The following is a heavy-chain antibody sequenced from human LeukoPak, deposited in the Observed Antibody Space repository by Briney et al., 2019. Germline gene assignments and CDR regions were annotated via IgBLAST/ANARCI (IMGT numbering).Heavy chain of an antibody. CDR2: ISYDGSNK. CDR3: ARGGRMATITSVDY. CDR1: GFTFSSYA. Sequence: GGSLRLSCAASGFTFSSYAMHWVRQAPGKGLEWVAVISYDGSNKYYADSVKGRFTISRDNSKNTLYLQMNSLRAEDTAIYYCARGGRMATITSVDYWGQGTLVTVSS. D-gene: IGHD5-24*01. V-gene: IGHV3-30*04. J-gene: IGHJ4*02.